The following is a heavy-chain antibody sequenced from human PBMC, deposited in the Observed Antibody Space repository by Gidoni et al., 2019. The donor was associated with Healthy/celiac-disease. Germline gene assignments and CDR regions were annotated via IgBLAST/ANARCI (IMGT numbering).Heavy chain of an antibody. CDR2: IYTSGST. J-gene: IGHJ4*02. D-gene: IGHD6-13*01. Sequence: QVQLQESGPGMVKPSETLSRTCTVSGGSSSSYYWSWIRQPAGKGLEWIGRIYTSGSTNYNPSLKSRVTMSVDTSKTQFSLKLSSVTAADTAVYYCARGSLAAAGTDDGGNFDYWGQGTLVTVSS. CDR1: GGSSSSYY. V-gene: IGHV4-4*07. CDR3: ARGSLAAAGTDDGGNFDY.